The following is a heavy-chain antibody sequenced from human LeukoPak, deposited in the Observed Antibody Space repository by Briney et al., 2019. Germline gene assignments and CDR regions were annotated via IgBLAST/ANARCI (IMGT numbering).Heavy chain of an antibody. CDR2: INSDGSST. D-gene: IGHD5-18*01. CDR3: TVDTAMVDHY. V-gene: IGHV3-74*01. CDR1: GFTLSSYL. J-gene: IGHJ4*02. Sequence: GGSLRLSCAHPGFTLSSYLMHAVREAPGRRLVWVSRINSDGSSTSYADSVKGRFTISRDNAKNTLYLQMNSLRDEDTAVYYCTVDTAMVDHYWGQGTLVTVSS.